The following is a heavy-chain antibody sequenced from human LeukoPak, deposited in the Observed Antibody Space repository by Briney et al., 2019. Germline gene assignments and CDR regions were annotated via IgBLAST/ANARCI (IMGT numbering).Heavy chain of an antibody. CDR2: IYPGDSDT. CDR1: GYTFTSYW. Sequence: GESLKISCKGFGYTFTSYWIGWVGQMPGKGLEWMGIIYPGDSDTRYSQSLQGQLTISADTSISTAYLHWSSLKASDTAMYYCAIRNFFDNWGQGTLVTVSS. CDR3: AIRNFFDN. V-gene: IGHV5-51*01. J-gene: IGHJ4*02.